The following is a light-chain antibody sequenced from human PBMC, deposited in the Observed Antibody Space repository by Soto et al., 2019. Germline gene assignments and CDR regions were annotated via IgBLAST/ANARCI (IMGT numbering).Light chain of an antibody. CDR2: ANS. Sequence: QSFLTQPPSVSGAPGRRVTISCSGSSSNIGAGYDVHWYQQLPGTAPKLLIYANSNRPSGVPDRFSGSKSGTSASLAITGLQAEDEADYYCQSYDNSLGGYVSGPGTKVTVL. J-gene: IGLJ1*01. V-gene: IGLV1-40*01. CDR3: QSYDNSLGGYV. CDR1: SSNIGAGYD.